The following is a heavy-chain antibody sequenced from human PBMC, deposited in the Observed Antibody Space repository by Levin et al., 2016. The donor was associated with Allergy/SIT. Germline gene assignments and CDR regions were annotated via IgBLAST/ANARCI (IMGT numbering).Heavy chain of an antibody. Sequence: GESLKISCVASGFTLSDYYMSWTRQAPGKGLEWLSYISGSASVIDYADSVKGRFTISRDNGKNTLYLQMDNLRAEDTAIYYCGRDFYSGSYHTDSWGQGTLVIVSS. CDR2: ISGSASVI. D-gene: IGHD1-26*01. CDR3: GRDFYSGSYHTDS. CDR1: GFTLSDYY. J-gene: IGHJ4*02. V-gene: IGHV3-11*01.